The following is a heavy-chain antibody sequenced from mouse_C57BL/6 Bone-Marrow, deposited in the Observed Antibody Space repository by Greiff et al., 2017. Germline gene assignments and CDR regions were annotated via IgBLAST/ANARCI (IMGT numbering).Heavy chain of an antibody. Sequence: EVKVVESGPELVKPGASVKISCKASGYTFTDYYMNWVKQSHGKSLEWIGDINPNNGGTSYNQKFKGKATLTVDKSSSTAYMELRSLTSEDSAVXYCARFPHYYGSSSYAMDYWGQGTSVTVSS. CDR2: INPNNGGT. D-gene: IGHD1-1*01. CDR1: GYTFTDYY. J-gene: IGHJ4*01. V-gene: IGHV1-26*01. CDR3: ARFPHYYGSSSYAMDY.